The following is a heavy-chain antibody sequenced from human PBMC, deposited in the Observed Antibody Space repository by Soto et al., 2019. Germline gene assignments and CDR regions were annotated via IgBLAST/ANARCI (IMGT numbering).Heavy chain of an antibody. CDR3: ARHRDGYIDY. J-gene: IGHJ4*02. V-gene: IGHV4-39*01. CDR2: IYYSGST. Sequence: PSETLSLTCTVSGGSISSSSYYWGWIRQPPGKGLEWIGSIYYSGSTYYNPSLKSRVTISVDTSKNQFSLKLSSVTAADTAVYYCARHRDGYIDYWGQGTLVTVSS. CDR1: GGSISSSSYY.